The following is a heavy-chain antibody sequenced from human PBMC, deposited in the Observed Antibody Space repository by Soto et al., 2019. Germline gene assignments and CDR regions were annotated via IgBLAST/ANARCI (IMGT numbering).Heavy chain of an antibody. J-gene: IGHJ3*01. V-gene: IGHV5-51*01. D-gene: IGHD5-18*01. Sequence: LKPDCKIAMYIFTSYWIVWVLGVPSQGLEWMVIIYPGDSDTRYSPSFQGQVTISADKSISTAYLQWSSLKASDTAMYYLAIDATTAMVTNDAFDRWGQGTRVTVS. CDR3: AIDATTAMVTNDAFDR. CDR2: IYPGDSDT. CDR1: MYIFTSYW.